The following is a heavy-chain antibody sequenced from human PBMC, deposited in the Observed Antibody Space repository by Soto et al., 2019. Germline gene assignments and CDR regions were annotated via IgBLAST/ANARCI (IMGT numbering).Heavy chain of an antibody. J-gene: IGHJ4*02. CDR3: ARDLKPREALAPYYFDY. V-gene: IGHV3-11*01. Sequence: GGSLRLSCVASGFTFSYYYMSWIRQAPGKGLEWISYISSSGGAIYHADSVKGRFTISRDNAKNSLYLQMNGLRAEDTAVYYCARDLKPREALAPYYFDYWGQGTLVTVSS. CDR2: ISSSGGAI. D-gene: IGHD1-1*01. CDR1: GFTFSYYY.